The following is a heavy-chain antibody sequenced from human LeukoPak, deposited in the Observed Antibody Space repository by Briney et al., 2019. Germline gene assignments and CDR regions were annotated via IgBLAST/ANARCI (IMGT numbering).Heavy chain of an antibody. J-gene: IGHJ4*02. CDR3: ARDLRSRQWLDLYYFDY. V-gene: IGHV1-18*04. CDR1: GYSFTSYW. CDR2: ISAYNGNT. D-gene: IGHD6-19*01. Sequence: GESLKISCKGSGYSFTSYWIGWVRQAPGQGLEWMGWISAYNGNTNYAQKFQGRVTMTRDMSTSTVYMELSSLRSEDTAVYYCARDLRSRQWLDLYYFDYWGQGTLVTVSS.